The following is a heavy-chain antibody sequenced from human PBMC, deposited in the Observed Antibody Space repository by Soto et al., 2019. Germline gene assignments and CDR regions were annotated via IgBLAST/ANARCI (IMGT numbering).Heavy chain of an antibody. CDR1: GGSISSSSYY. V-gene: IGHV4-39*01. Sequence: SETLSLTCTVSGGSISSSSYYWGWIRQPPGKGLEWIGSIYYSGSTYYNPSLKSRVTISVDTSKNQFSLKLSSVTAADTAVYYCARRTTVVTDYYYCMDVWGQGTTVTVSS. CDR3: ARRTTVVTDYYYCMDV. J-gene: IGHJ6*02. D-gene: IGHD4-17*01. CDR2: IYYSGST.